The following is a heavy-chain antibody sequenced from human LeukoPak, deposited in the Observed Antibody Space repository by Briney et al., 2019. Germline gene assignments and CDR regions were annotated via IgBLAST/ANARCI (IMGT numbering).Heavy chain of an antibody. CDR2: ISTSNSYI. D-gene: IGHD1-26*01. V-gene: IGHV3-21*04. Sequence: GRCLRLAWAAAGFTVSSYRMGWVRQEGGEWLGCVSSISTSNSYIYYADSVTGRFTISSNNAKNSLYLQMNSLRAEDTALYYCARDRYSGSYVDYWGQGTLVTVSS. J-gene: IGHJ4*02. CDR1: GFTVSSYR. CDR3: ARDRYSGSYVDY.